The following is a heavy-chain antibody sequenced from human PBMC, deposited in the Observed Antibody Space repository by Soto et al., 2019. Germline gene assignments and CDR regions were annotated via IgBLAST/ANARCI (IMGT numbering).Heavy chain of an antibody. V-gene: IGHV1-46*01. J-gene: IGHJ4*01. CDR2: INPDTGTT. CDR3: ARVTDASSWNYAGFDY. Sequence: ASVKVSCKASGYTFSSYYMHWVRQAPGQGLEWMGRINPDTGTTTYAQNFQGRVTMTRDTSTSTAYMELSSLRYDDTAVYYCARVTDASSWNYAGFDYWG. CDR1: GYTFSSYY. D-gene: IGHD6-13*01.